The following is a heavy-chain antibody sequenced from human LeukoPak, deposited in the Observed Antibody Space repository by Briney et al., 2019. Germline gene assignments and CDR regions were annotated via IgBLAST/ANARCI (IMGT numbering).Heavy chain of an antibody. Sequence: SETLSLTCAVSGGSFSGYYWSWIRQPPGKGLEWIGEINHSGSTNYNPSLKSRVTISVDTSKNQFSLKLSSVTAADTAVYYCARVYGSGSYYFDYWGQGTLVTVSS. D-gene: IGHD3-10*01. V-gene: IGHV4-34*01. CDR1: GGSFSGYY. J-gene: IGHJ4*02. CDR2: INHSGST. CDR3: ARVYGSGSYYFDY.